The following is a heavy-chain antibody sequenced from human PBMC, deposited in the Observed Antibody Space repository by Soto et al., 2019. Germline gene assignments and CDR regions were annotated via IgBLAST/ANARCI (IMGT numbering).Heavy chain of an antibody. D-gene: IGHD5-12*01. J-gene: IGHJ4*02. CDR2: IYYSGST. Sequence: PSETLSLTCAVSGYSISSSNWWGWIRQPPGKGLEWIGYIYYSGSTYYNPSLKSRVTMSVDTSKNQFSLKLTSVTAADTAVYYCARVEYSGYPRIWGQGTLVTVSS. V-gene: IGHV4-28*03. CDR3: ARVEYSGYPRI. CDR1: GYSISSSNW.